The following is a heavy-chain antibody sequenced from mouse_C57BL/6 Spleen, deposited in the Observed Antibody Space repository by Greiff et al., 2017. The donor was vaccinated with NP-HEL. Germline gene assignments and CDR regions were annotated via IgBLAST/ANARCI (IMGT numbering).Heavy chain of an antibody. Sequence: QVQLQQPGAELVKPGASVKLSCKASGYTFTSYWMQWVKQRPGQGLEWIGEIDPSDSYTNYNQKFKGKATLTVDTSSSTAYMQLSSLTSEDSAVYYCARRYGSSSWFAYWGQGTLVTVSA. CDR3: ARRYGSSSWFAY. V-gene: IGHV1-50*01. J-gene: IGHJ3*01. CDR2: IDPSDSYT. CDR1: GYTFTSYW. D-gene: IGHD1-1*01.